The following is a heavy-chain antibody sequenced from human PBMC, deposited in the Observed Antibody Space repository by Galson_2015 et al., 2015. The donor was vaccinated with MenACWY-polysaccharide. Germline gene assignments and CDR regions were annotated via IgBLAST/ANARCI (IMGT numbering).Heavy chain of an antibody. D-gene: IGHD2-8*02. CDR3: AKDLLVYCSHQLFDF. V-gene: IGHV3-30*18. J-gene: IGHJ4*02. Sequence: SLRVSCEASGFTFSSYGMHWVRQAPGKGLEWVAVISYDGSNKYYADTVKGRFTISRDNSKNTLYPQMNSLRAEDTAVYCCAKDLLVYCSHQLFDFWGQGTVVTVSS. CDR2: ISYDGSNK. CDR1: GFTFSSYG.